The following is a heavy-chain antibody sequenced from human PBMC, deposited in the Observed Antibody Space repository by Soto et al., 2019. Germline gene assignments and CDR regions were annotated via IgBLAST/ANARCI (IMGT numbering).Heavy chain of an antibody. J-gene: IGHJ4*02. Sequence: GGSLRLSCAASGFTFSSYGMHWVRQAPGKGLEWVAVISYDGSNKYYADSVKGRFTISRDNSKNTLYLQMNSLRAEDTAVYYCAKDPSDYWGQGTLVTVSS. CDR1: GFTFSSYG. CDR2: ISYDGSNK. V-gene: IGHV3-30*18. CDR3: AKDPSDY.